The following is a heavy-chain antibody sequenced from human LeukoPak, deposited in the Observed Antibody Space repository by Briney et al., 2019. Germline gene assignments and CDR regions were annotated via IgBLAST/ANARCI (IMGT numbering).Heavy chain of an antibody. V-gene: IGHV3-48*03. Sequence: EGSLRLSCAASGFTFSIYEMNWVRQAPGKGLEWVSYISNSGTTIYDADSVKGRFTISRDNAKNSLYLQMNSLRAEDTAVYYCARYFDWLPMDVWGKGTTVTVSS. CDR2: ISNSGTTI. D-gene: IGHD3-9*01. CDR1: GFTFSIYE. J-gene: IGHJ6*03. CDR3: ARYFDWLPMDV.